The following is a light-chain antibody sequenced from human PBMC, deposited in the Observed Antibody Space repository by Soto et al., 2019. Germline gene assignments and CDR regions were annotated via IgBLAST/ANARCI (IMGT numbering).Light chain of an antibody. J-gene: IGKJ1*01. CDR3: QQYYSTPPT. V-gene: IGKV4-1*01. CDR2: WAS. CDR1: QSVLYSSNNKNY. Sequence: DIVMTQSPDSLAVSLGERATINCKSSQSVLYSSNNKNYLAWYQQKPGQPTKLLFYWASTRESGVPDRFSSSGSGTDFALTISSRQAEYVAVYYCQQYYSTPPTFSQGTKVEIK.